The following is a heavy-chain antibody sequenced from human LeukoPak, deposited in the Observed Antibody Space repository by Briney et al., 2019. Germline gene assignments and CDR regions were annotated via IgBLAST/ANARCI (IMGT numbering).Heavy chain of an antibody. CDR1: GFTFSSHS. CDR3: AKPPERYGMDV. D-gene: IGHD1-14*01. J-gene: IGHJ6*02. V-gene: IGHV3-48*01. CDR2: ISTSSSTT. Sequence: GGCLRLSCAASGFTFSSHSMNWVRQAPGKGLEWISYISTSSSTTYYADSVKGRFTISRDNAKNLLYLQMNSLRVEDTAVYYCAKPPERYGMDVWGQGTTVTVSS.